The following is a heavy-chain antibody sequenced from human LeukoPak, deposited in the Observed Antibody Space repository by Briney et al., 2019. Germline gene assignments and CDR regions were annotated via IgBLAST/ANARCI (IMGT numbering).Heavy chain of an antibody. CDR1: GGSISSYY. CDR2: IYYSGST. J-gene: IGHJ6*03. CDR3: ARLPRNYYGSGSYYMPDYYMDV. V-gene: IGHV4-59*01. D-gene: IGHD3-10*01. Sequence: SETLSLTCTVSGGSISSYYWSWIRQPPGKGLEWIGYIYYSGSTNYNPSLKSRVTISVDTSKNQFSLKLSSVTAADTAVYYCARLPRNYYGSGSYYMPDYYMDVWGKGTTVTVSS.